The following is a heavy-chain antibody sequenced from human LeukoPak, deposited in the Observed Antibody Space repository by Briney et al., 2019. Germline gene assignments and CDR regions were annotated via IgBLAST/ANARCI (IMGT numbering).Heavy chain of an antibody. V-gene: IGHV3-21*04. D-gene: IGHD4-11*01. CDR2: ISSSSYI. Sequence: GSLRLSCAASGFTFSSYSMNWVRQAPGKGLEWVSSISSSSYIYYADSVKGRFTISRDNAKNSLYLQMNSLRAEDTAVYYCAREHYSNGFDPWGQGTLVTVSS. CDR3: AREHYSNGFDP. J-gene: IGHJ5*02. CDR1: GFTFSSYS.